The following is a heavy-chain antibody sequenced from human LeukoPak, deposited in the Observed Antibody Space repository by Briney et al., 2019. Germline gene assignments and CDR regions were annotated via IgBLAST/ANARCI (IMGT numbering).Heavy chain of an antibody. CDR2: INHSGST. J-gene: IGHJ4*02. V-gene: IGHV4-34*01. Sequence: PSETLSLTCAVYGGSFSGYYWSWIRQPPGKGLEWIGEINHSGSTNYNPSLKSRVTISVDTSKNQFSLKLSSVTAADTAVYYCARGIYRATEDYWGQGTLVTVSS. CDR1: GGSFSGYY. CDR3: ARGIYRATEDY. D-gene: IGHD5-12*01.